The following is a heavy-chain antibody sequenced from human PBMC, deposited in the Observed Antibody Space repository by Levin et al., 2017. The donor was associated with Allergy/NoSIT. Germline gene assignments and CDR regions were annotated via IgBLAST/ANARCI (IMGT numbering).Heavy chain of an antibody. CDR2: INYSGSV. D-gene: IGHD6-6*01. J-gene: IGHJ5*02. CDR1: GGSLSGYS. V-gene: IGHV4-34*01. Sequence: SETLSLTCAVYGGSLSGYSWTWIRQSPRKGLEWIGEINYSGSVNFNPSLKSRAAMSLDTSKNQFSLTLGSVTAADTAVYFCARISSRRDRLPSRKYTWFDPWGQGTLVSVSS. CDR3: ARISSRRDRLPSRKYTWFDP.